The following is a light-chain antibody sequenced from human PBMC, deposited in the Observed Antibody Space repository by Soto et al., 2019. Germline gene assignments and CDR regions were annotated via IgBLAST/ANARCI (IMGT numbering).Light chain of an antibody. CDR1: QSVTSNY. CDR2: GAS. Sequence: EIVMTQSPVTLSVSPGERATLSCRASQSVTSNYLAWYQQKPGQAPRLLVYGASSRATGISDRFSGSGSGTDFTLTISRLEPEDFAVYYCQHYVSPPITFGQGTRLEIK. J-gene: IGKJ5*01. V-gene: IGKV3-20*01. CDR3: QHYVSPPIT.